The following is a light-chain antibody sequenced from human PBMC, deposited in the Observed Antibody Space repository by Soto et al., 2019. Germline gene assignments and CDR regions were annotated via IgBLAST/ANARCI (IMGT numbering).Light chain of an antibody. CDR1: GSDVGGYNY. V-gene: IGLV2-8*01. Sequence: QSALTQPPSASGSPGQSVTISCTGTGSDVGGYNYVSWYQQHPGKVPKLMIYEVTKPPSGVPDRFSGSKSGNTASLTVSGLQAEDEADYYCSSYAGSINFAVFATGTKVTVL. CDR2: EVT. J-gene: IGLJ1*01. CDR3: SSYAGSINFAV.